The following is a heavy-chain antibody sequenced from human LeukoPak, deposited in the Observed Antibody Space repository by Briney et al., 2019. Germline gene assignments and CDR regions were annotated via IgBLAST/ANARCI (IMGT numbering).Heavy chain of an antibody. CDR3: AKRGVVIRVILVGFHKEAYYFDS. CDR1: GFTFSTYV. CDR2: ISDSGGST. D-gene: IGHD3-22*01. Sequence: GGSLRLSCAASGFTFSTYVMHWVRQAPGKGLEWVAGISDSGGSTNYADSVKGRFTISRDNPKNTLYLQMNSLRAEDTAVYFCAKRGVVIRVILVGFHKEAYYFDSWGQGALVTVSS. V-gene: IGHV3-23*01. J-gene: IGHJ4*02.